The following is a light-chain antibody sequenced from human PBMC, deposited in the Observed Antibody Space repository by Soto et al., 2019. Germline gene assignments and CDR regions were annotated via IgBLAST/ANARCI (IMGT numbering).Light chain of an antibody. J-gene: IGLJ1*01. V-gene: IGLV2-14*01. CDR3: SSYGSGSTYV. Sequence: QSVLTQPASVSGSPGQSITISCTGTSSDVGGYNFVSWYQQHPYKAPKLMIYEVTNRPSGVSNRFSGSKSGNTASLTISGLQAGDEADYYCSSYGSGSTYVFGTGTKVTVL. CDR2: EVT. CDR1: SSDVGGYNF.